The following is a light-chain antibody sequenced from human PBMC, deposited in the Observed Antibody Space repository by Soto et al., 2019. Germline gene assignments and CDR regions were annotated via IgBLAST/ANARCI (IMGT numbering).Light chain of an antibody. V-gene: IGKV3-20*01. CDR2: GAS. J-gene: IGKJ4*01. CDR1: QSVTSSS. CDR3: HQYGSSPLT. Sequence: EIVLTQSPGTLSLSPGERATLSCRASQSVTSSSLAWYQQKPGQAPRLLVYGASRRATGIPDRFSGSGSGTDFTLTISRLEPQDFAMYYCHQYGSSPLTSGGGTKVEIK.